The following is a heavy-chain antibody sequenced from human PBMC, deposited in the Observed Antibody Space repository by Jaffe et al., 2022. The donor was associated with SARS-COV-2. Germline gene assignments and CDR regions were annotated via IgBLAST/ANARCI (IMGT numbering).Heavy chain of an antibody. D-gene: IGHD3-3*01. V-gene: IGHV3-23*01. CDR1: GFTFSSYA. Sequence: EVQLLESGGGLVQPGGSLRLSCAASGFTFSSYAMSWVRQAPGKGLEWVSAISGSGGSTYYADSVKGRFTISRDNSKNTLYLQMNSLRAEDTAVYYCAKDWGSITIFGVVTLFDYWGQGTLVTVSS. CDR2: ISGSGGST. J-gene: IGHJ4*02. CDR3: AKDWGSITIFGVVTLFDY.